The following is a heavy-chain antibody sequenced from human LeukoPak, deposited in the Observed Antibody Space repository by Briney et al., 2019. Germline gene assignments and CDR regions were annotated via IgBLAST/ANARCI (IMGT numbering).Heavy chain of an antibody. CDR3: AAGRSGMIVNPPDY. CDR2: IVVGSGNT. V-gene: IGHV1-58*01. Sequence: SVKVSCKASGFTFTSSAVQWVRQARGQRLEWIGWIVVGSGNTNYAQKFQERVTITRDMSTSTAYMELSSLRSEDTAVYYCAAGRSGMIVNPPDYWGQGALVTVSS. J-gene: IGHJ4*02. D-gene: IGHD3-22*01. CDR1: GFTFTSSA.